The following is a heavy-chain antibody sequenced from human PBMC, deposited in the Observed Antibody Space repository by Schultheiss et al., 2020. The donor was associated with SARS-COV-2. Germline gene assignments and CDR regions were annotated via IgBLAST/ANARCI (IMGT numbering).Heavy chain of an antibody. CDR2: ISYDGSNK. D-gene: IGHD3-10*01. CDR1: GFTFSSYA. V-gene: IGHV3-30*04. Sequence: GGSLRLSCAASGFTFSSYAMHWVRQAPGKGLEWVAVISYDGSNKYYADSVKGRFTISRDNSKNTLYLQMNSLRAEDTAVYYCARDGKLWWFGELLFYYYMDVWGKGTTVTVSS. J-gene: IGHJ6*03. CDR3: ARDGKLWWFGELLFYYYMDV.